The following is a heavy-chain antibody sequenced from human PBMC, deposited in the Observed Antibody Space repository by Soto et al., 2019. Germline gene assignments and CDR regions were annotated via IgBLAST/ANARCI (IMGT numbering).Heavy chain of an antibody. CDR3: ARTGERGIAANRFGY. D-gene: IGHD6-13*01. V-gene: IGHV4-39*01. J-gene: IGHJ4*02. Sequence: QLQLQESGPGLLKPSETLSLTCTVSGGSISSSSYYWGWIRHPPGKGLSWIGSIYYSGSTYYNPSLKSRVTIAVDTSQNQFSLKLSAVTAADTAVYYCARTGERGIAANRFGYWGQGNLVTVSS. CDR1: GGSISSSSYY. CDR2: IYYSGST.